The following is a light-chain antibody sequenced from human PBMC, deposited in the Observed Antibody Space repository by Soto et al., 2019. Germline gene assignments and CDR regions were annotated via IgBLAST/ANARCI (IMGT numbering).Light chain of an antibody. CDR1: QSISSW. V-gene: IGKV1-5*01. Sequence: DIQMTQSPSTLSASLGDRVTITCRASQSISSWLAWYQQKPGKAPKLLIYDASSLESGVPSRFSGSGSGTEFTLTISSLQPDDFATYYCQQYNSYSLTFGQGTKV. CDR2: DAS. CDR3: QQYNSYSLT. J-gene: IGKJ1*01.